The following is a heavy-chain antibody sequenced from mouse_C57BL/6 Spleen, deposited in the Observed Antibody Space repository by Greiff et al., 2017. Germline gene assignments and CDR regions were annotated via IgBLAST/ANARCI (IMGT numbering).Heavy chain of an antibody. Sequence: QVQLQQSGAELVKPGASVKLSCKASGYTFTSYWMQWVKQRPGQGLEWIGEIDPSDSYTNYNQKFKGKATLTVDTSSSTAYMQLSSLTSEDSAVYYCARSAYYSNYAWYFDVWGTGTTVTVSS. V-gene: IGHV1-50*01. D-gene: IGHD2-5*01. CDR3: ARSAYYSNYAWYFDV. CDR2: IDPSDSYT. J-gene: IGHJ1*03. CDR1: GYTFTSYW.